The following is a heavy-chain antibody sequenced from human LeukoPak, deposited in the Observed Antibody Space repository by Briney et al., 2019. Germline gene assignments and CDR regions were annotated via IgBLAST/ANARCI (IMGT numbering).Heavy chain of an antibody. Sequence: ASVKVSCKASGYTFTSYYMHWVRQAPGQGLEWMGIINPSGGSTSYAQKFQGRVTITADESTSTAYMELSSLRSEDTAMYYCARNLDCSSTSCYHYYYYGMDVWGQGTTVTVSS. CDR1: GYTFTSYY. CDR2: INPSGGST. CDR3: ARNLDCSSTSCYHYYYYGMDV. D-gene: IGHD2-2*01. V-gene: IGHV1-46*01. J-gene: IGHJ6*02.